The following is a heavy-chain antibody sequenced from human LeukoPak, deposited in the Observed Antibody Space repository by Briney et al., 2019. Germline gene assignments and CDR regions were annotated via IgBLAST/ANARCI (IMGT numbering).Heavy chain of an antibody. CDR3: ARARFYYYYYYMDV. Sequence: SETLSLTRAVYGGSFSGYYWSWIRQPPGKGLEWIGEINHSGSTNYNPSLKSRVTISVDTSKNQFSLKLSSVTAADTAVYYCARARFYYYYYYMDVWGKGTTVTVSS. J-gene: IGHJ6*03. CDR1: GGSFSGYY. CDR2: INHSGST. V-gene: IGHV4-34*01.